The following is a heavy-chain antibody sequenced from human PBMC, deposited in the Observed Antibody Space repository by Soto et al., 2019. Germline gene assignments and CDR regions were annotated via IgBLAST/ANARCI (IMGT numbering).Heavy chain of an antibody. Sequence: ASVKVSCKVSGYTLTELSMHWVRQAPGKGLEWMGGFDPEDGETIYAQKFQGRVTMTEDTSTDTAYMELSSLRSEDTAVYYCATGPLFYCSGGSCYSVSGAFDIWGQGTMVTVSS. D-gene: IGHD2-15*01. J-gene: IGHJ3*02. V-gene: IGHV1-24*01. CDR2: FDPEDGET. CDR1: GYTLTELS. CDR3: ATGPLFYCSGGSCYSVSGAFDI.